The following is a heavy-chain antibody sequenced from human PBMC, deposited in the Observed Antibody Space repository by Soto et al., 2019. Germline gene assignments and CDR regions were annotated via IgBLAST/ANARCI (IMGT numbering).Heavy chain of an antibody. J-gene: IGHJ5*01. CDR3: ARGIAMGDPLFDS. Sequence: VSVKLYCKTSGYTFTGYHMHWVRKDPGQGLEWMGWINPNSGGTNYVQKFQGRVTMTRDTSISTVYMELSRLRSDDTAVYYCARGIAMGDPLFDSWGQGTLVTVSS. D-gene: IGHD5-18*01. CDR1: GYTFTGYH. V-gene: IGHV1-2*02. CDR2: INPNSGGT.